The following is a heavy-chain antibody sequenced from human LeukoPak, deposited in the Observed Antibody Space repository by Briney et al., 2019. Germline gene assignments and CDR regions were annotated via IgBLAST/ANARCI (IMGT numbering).Heavy chain of an antibody. Sequence: SVKVSCKASGGTFSSYAISWVRQAPGQGLEWMGRIIPIFGTANYAQKFQGRVTITTDESTRTAYMELSSLRSEDTAVYYCARGRSRDGYVLDYWGQGTLVTVSS. CDR3: ARGRSRDGYVLDY. CDR2: IIPIFGTA. D-gene: IGHD5-24*01. V-gene: IGHV1-69*05. J-gene: IGHJ4*02. CDR1: GGTFSSYA.